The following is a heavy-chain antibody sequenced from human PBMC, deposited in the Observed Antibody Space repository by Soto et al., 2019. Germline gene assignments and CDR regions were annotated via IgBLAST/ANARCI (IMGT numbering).Heavy chain of an antibody. V-gene: IGHV5-51*01. CDR1: GYIFTSYW. J-gene: IGHJ6*02. CDR3: VRHPTTGTKDYYYGMDV. D-gene: IGHD1-1*01. CDR2: VYPGDSDT. Sequence: GESLKISCKGSGYIFTSYWIGWVRQMPGKGLEWMGIVYPGDSDTRYSPSFQGQVTISADKSISTAYLQWSSLQASDTAMYYCVRHPTTGTKDYYYGMDVWGQGTTVTVSS.